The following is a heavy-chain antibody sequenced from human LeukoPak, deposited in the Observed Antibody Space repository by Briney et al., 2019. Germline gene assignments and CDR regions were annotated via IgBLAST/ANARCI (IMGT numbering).Heavy chain of an antibody. Sequence: PGGSLRLSCAASGFTFSSYAMSWVRQAPGKGLEWVSAISGSGGSTYYADSVKGRFTIFRDNSKNTLYLQMNSLRAEDTAVYYCANFRYNWNDGGLWGQGTLVTVSS. J-gene: IGHJ4*02. CDR3: ANFRYNWNDGGL. CDR2: ISGSGGST. V-gene: IGHV3-23*01. CDR1: GFTFSSYA. D-gene: IGHD1-20*01.